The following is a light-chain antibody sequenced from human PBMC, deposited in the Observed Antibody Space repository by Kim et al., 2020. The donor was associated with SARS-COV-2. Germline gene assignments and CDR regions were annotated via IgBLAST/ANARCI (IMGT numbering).Light chain of an antibody. J-gene: IGLJ2*01. CDR2: RDS. CDR1: NIEKRN. V-gene: IGLV3-9*01. CDR3: QVWDGRAVV. Sequence: SVALRKPARMTCGGDNIEKRNVHWYQQRPGQAPILVIYRDSKRPSGIPERVSGSNSGNTATLTISRVQAGDEADYYCQVWDGRAVVFGGGTQLTVL.